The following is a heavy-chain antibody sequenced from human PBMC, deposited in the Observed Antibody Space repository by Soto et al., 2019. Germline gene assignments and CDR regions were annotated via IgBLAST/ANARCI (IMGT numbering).Heavy chain of an antibody. CDR3: ARDSGYCSGTRCRRQQQLYFDY. Sequence: QVQLAQSGAEVKKPGASVKVSCKASGYTFTSYYMHWVRQAPGQGLEWMGIINPSTGSTTYAQKFQGRVTMTRDTSTSTVYLELSSLRSEDTAVYYCARDSGYCSGTRCRRQQQLYFDYWGQGTLVTVSS. CDR1: GYTFTSYY. CDR2: INPSTGST. J-gene: IGHJ4*02. D-gene: IGHD2-2*01. V-gene: IGHV1-46*01.